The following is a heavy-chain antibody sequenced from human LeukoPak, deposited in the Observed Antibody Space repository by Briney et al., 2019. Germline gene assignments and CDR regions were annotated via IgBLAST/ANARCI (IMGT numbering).Heavy chain of an antibody. Sequence: GGSLRLSCAASGFTFSSYGMHWVRQAPGKGLEWVAFIRYDGSNKYYADSVKGRFTISRDNSKNTLYLQMNSLRAEDTAVYYCAKDGGYSSSWYYFDYGGQGTLVTVSS. CDR3: AKDGGYSSSWYYFDY. V-gene: IGHV3-30*02. CDR2: IRYDGSNK. CDR1: GFTFSSYG. D-gene: IGHD6-13*01. J-gene: IGHJ4*02.